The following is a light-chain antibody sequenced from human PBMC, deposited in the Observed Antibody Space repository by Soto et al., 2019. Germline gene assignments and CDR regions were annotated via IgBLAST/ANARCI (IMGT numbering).Light chain of an antibody. J-gene: IGKJ5*01. CDR3: QQYENLPT. V-gene: IGKV1-33*01. Sequence: DIQITQSPPSVSSSLLDRVTITCQASQNINNYLNWYQQKPGRAPKLLIYDASNLEAGVPSRFRGSGSGTDFTFTISRLQTEDIATYYCQQYENLPTFGQGTRLEIK. CDR2: DAS. CDR1: QNINNY.